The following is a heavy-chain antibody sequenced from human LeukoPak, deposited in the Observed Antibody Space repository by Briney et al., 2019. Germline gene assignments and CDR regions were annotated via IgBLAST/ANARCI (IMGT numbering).Heavy chain of an antibody. CDR3: ARVSTVVTALFDY. Sequence: PLASVKVSCKASGYTFTGYYMHWVRQAPGQGLEWMGWINPNSGGTNYAQKFQGRVTMTRDTSISTAYMELSRLRSDDTAVYYCARVSTVVTALFDYWGQGTLVTVSS. J-gene: IGHJ4*02. CDR2: INPNSGGT. D-gene: IGHD4-23*01. CDR1: GYTFTGYY. V-gene: IGHV1-2*02.